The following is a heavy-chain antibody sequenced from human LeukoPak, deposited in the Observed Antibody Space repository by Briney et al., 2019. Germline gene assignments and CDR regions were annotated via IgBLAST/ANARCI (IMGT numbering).Heavy chain of an antibody. J-gene: IGHJ4*02. CDR3: AREQRDTAMSRGLDY. D-gene: IGHD5-18*01. CDR1: GGSISSYY. V-gene: IGHV4-4*07. Sequence: KPSETLSLTCTVSGGSISSYYWSWLRQPAGKGLEWIGRIYTSGSTNYNPSLKSRVTRSLDTSKSQFSLKLSSVTAADTAVYYCAREQRDTAMSRGLDYWGQGTLVTVSS. CDR2: IYTSGST.